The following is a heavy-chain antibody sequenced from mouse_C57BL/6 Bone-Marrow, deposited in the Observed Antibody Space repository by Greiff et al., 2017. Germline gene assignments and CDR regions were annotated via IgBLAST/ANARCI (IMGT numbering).Heavy chain of an antibody. CDR1: GYTFTSYG. J-gene: IGHJ2*01. CDR2: IYPRSGNT. V-gene: IGHV1-81*01. Sequence: QVQLKESGAELARPGASVKLSCKASGYTFTSYGISWVKQRTGQGLEWIGEIYPRSGNTYYNEQFKGKATLTADKSSSTAYMELRSLTSEDSAVYFCARETTVVATDFDYWGQGTTLTVSS. D-gene: IGHD1-1*01. CDR3: ARETTVVATDFDY.